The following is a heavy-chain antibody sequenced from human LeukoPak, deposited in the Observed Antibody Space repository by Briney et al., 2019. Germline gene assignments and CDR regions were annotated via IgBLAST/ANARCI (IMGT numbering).Heavy chain of an antibody. CDR2: ISGSGGST. V-gene: IGHV3-23*01. CDR1: GFTFSSYG. D-gene: IGHD6-19*01. CDR3: AGQYSSGWYYYMDV. J-gene: IGHJ6*03. Sequence: GGSLRLSCAASGFTFSSYGMSWVRQAPGKGLEWVSAISGSGGSTYYADSVKGRFTISRDNSKNTLYLQMNSLRAEDTAVYYCAGQYSSGWYYYMDVWGKGTTVTVSS.